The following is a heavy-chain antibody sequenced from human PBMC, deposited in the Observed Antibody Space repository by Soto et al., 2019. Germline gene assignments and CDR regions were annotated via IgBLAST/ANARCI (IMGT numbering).Heavy chain of an antibody. Sequence: PGGSLRLSCAASGFSFSNAWINWVRQAPGKGLEWVGRIKSKSDRGTTDYDALVKGRFAISRDDSKSMVYLQMCSLMTEDSSIYYCTTDSNRTLRLFCFECWGHGTLVTVSS. V-gene: IGHV3-15*07. CDR1: GFSFSNAW. CDR2: IKSKSDRGTT. CDR3: TTDSNRTLRLFCFEC. D-gene: IGHD2-21*01. J-gene: IGHJ4*01.